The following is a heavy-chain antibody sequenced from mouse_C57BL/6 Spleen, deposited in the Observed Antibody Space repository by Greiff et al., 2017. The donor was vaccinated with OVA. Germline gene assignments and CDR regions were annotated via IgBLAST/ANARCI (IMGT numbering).Heavy chain of an antibody. CDR2: IDPANGNT. V-gene: IGHV14-3*01. CDR3: AREDEDYYGSRGYAMDY. D-gene: IGHD1-1*01. Sequence: EVQLVESVAELVRPGASVKLSCTASGFNIKNTYMHWVKQRPEQGLEWIGRIDPANGNTKYAPKFQGKATITADTSSNTAYLQLSSLTSEDTAIYYCAREDEDYYGSRGYAMDYWGQGTSVTVSS. J-gene: IGHJ4*01. CDR1: GFNIKNTY.